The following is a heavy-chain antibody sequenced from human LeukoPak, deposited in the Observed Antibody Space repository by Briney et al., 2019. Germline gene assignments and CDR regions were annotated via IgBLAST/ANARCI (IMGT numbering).Heavy chain of an antibody. CDR2: INHSGST. V-gene: IGHV4-34*01. CDR1: GVSFSGYY. CDR3: ARGGVSDAFDI. D-gene: IGHD2-8*01. Sequence: SETLSLTCAVYGVSFSGYYWSWIRQPPGKGLEWIGEINHSGSTNYNPSLKSRVTISVDTSKNQFSLKLSSVTAADTAVYYCARGGVSDAFDIWGQGTMVTVSS. J-gene: IGHJ3*02.